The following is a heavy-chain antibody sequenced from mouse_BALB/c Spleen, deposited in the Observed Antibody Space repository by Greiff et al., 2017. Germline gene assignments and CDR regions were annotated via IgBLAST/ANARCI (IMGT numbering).Heavy chain of an antibody. Sequence: EVKLQESGAELVKPGASVKLSCTASGFNIKDTYMHWVKQRPEQGLEWIGRIDPANGNTKYDPKFQGKATITADTSSNTAYLQLSSLTSEDTAVYYCARVYYDYPWFAYWGQGTLVTVSA. CDR2: IDPANGNT. CDR1: GFNIKDTY. V-gene: IGHV14-3*02. D-gene: IGHD2-4*01. J-gene: IGHJ3*01. CDR3: ARVYYDYPWFAY.